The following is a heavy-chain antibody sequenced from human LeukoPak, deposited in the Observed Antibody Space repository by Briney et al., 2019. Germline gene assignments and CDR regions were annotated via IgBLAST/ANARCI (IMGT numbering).Heavy chain of an antibody. V-gene: IGHV4-34*01. CDR3: ARTPRQFDY. CDR1: GGSFSGYY. Sequence: RPSETLSLTCAVYGGSFSGYYWSWIRQPPGKGLEWIGEINHSGSTNYNPSLKSRVTISVDTSKNQCSLKLSSVTAADTAVYYCARTPRQFDYWGQGTLVTVSS. J-gene: IGHJ4*02. CDR2: INHSGST.